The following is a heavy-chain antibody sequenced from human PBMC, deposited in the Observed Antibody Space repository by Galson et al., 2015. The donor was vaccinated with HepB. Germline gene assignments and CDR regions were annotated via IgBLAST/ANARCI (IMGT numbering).Heavy chain of an antibody. CDR2: ISYDGSNK. V-gene: IGHV3-30*18. CDR3: AKDQVAARYRYFDL. CDR1: GFTFSSYG. Sequence: SLRLSCAASGFTFSSYGMHWVRQAPGKGLEWVAVISYDGSNKYYADSVKGRFTISRDNSKNTLYLQMNSLRAEDTAVYYCAKDQVAARYRYFDLWGRGTLVTVSS. J-gene: IGHJ2*01. D-gene: IGHD6-6*01.